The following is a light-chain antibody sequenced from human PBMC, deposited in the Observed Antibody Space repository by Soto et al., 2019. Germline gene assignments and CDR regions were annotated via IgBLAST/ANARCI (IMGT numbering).Light chain of an antibody. J-gene: IGKJ1*01. Sequence: DSQMTRSPFYLPASVGARVSITCRASQSISSYLNWYQQKPGKAPNLLISAASSLQSGVPSRFSGTGSETDFTLTISSLQPEDFATYYCQQSFITPWTVGQGTKVDIK. CDR2: AAS. V-gene: IGKV1-39*01. CDR3: QQSFITPWT. CDR1: QSISSY.